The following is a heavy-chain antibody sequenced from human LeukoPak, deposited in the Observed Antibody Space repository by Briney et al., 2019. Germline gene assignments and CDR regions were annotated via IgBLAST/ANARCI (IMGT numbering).Heavy chain of an antibody. CDR2: IYYSGST. D-gene: IGHD3-22*01. V-gene: IGHV4-59*01. CDR3: AREAYYDSSGYYFIYYMDV. CDR1: GGSISSYY. J-gene: IGHJ6*03. Sequence: SETLSLTCTVSGGSISSYYWSWIRQPPGKGLEWIGYIYYSGSTNYNPSLKSRVTISVDTSKNQFSLKLSSVTAADTAVYYCAREAYYDSSGYYFIYYMDVWGKGTTVTISS.